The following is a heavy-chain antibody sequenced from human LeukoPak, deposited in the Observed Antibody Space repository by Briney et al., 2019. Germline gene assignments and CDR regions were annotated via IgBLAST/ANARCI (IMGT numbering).Heavy chain of an antibody. J-gene: IGHJ6*03. V-gene: IGHV4-38-2*02. D-gene: IGHD3-22*01. Sequence: PSETLSLTCTVSGYSISSGYYWGWIRQPPGRGLKWIGSISHSGSTYYNPSLKSRVTISVDTSKNQFSLKLSSVTAADMAVYYCARVVSSGYYYWSRNYYYYYMDVWGKGTTVTVSS. CDR3: ARVVSSGYYYWSRNYYYYYMDV. CDR1: GYSISSGYY. CDR2: ISHSGST.